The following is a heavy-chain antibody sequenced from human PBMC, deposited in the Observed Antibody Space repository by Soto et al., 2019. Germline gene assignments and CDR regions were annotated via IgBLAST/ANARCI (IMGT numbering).Heavy chain of an antibody. J-gene: IGHJ6*02. CDR2: IYPGDSDT. CDR3: AISYRSGTTNYYYGMDV. V-gene: IGHV5-51*01. CDR1: GYIFTSYW. Sequence: EVQLVQSGAEVKKPGESLKISCKGSGYIFTSYWIGWVRQMPGKGLEWMGIIYPGDSDTRYSPSFQGQVTISADKSISTAYLQWSSLKASDTAMYYCAISYRSGTTNYYYGMDVWGQGTTVTVSS. D-gene: IGHD1-7*01.